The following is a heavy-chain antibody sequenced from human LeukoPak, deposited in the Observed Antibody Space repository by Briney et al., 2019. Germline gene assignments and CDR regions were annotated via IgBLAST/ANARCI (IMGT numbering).Heavy chain of an antibody. CDR1: GYTFTGYY. V-gene: IGHV1-2*02. CDR3: ATGVRGALGWFDP. Sequence: ASVKVSCKASGYTFTGYYMHWVRQAPRQGLERMGWINPNSGGTNYAQKFQGRVTMTRDTSISTAYMELSRLRSDDTAVYYCATGVRGALGWFDPWGQGTLVTVSS. CDR2: INPNSGGT. J-gene: IGHJ5*02. D-gene: IGHD3-10*01.